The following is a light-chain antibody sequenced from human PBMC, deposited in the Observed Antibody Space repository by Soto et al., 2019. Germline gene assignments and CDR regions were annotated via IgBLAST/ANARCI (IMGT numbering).Light chain of an antibody. CDR1: QSVSTNY. J-gene: IGKJ4*01. V-gene: IGKV3-20*01. CDR2: DAS. CDR3: QQYGSSPLT. Sequence: EIVLTQSPGTLSLSPGQRATLSCRASQSVSTNYLVWYQQKPGQAPRLLIYDASNRATGIPDRFSGSGSGTDFTLTISRLEPEDFALYYCQQYGSSPLTFGGGTKVEIK.